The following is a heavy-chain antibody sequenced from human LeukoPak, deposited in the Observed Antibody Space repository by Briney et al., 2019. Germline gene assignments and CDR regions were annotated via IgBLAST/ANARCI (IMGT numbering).Heavy chain of an antibody. Sequence: SETLSLTCTVSGGSISSYYWSWIRQPPGKGLEWIGYIYYSGSTNYNPSLKSRVTISVDTSKNQFSLKLSSVTAADTVVYYCARIGSSWNFDFDYWGQGTLVTVSS. CDR2: IYYSGST. CDR1: GGSISSYY. J-gene: IGHJ4*02. V-gene: IGHV4-59*01. D-gene: IGHD6-13*01. CDR3: ARIGSSWNFDFDY.